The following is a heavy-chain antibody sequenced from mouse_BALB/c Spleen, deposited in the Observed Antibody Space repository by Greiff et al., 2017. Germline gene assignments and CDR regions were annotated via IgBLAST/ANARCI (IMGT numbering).Heavy chain of an antibody. Sequence: VQLQQSGAELVRPGSSVKISCKASGYAFSSYWMNWVKQRPGQGLEWIGQIYPGDGDTNYNGKFKGKATLTADKSSSTAYMQLSSLTSEDSAVYFCARNRGFAYWGQGTLVTVSA. CDR2: IYPGDGDT. CDR1: GYAFSSYW. J-gene: IGHJ3*01. V-gene: IGHV1-80*01. CDR3: ARNRGFAY.